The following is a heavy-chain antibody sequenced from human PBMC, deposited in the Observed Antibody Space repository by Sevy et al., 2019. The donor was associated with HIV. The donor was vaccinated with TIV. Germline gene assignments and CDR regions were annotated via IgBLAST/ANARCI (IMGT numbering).Heavy chain of an antibody. D-gene: IGHD3-16*01. Sequence: GGSLRLSCTASGFNFGDYAMSWCRQAPGKGLEWIGFIRSKTYGGTTEYAASVKGRFTISRDDSNSIASLQMNSLKTEDTAVYYCARFRGTISPYYYFGMDVWGQGTTATVSS. V-gene: IGHV3-49*03. CDR2: IRSKTYGGTT. J-gene: IGHJ6*02. CDR3: ARFRGTISPYYYFGMDV. CDR1: GFNFGDYA.